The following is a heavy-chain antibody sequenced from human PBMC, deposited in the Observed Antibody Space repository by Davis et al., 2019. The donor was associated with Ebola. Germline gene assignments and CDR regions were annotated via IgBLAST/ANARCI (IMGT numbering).Heavy chain of an antibody. CDR3: VRRSGFDFWSGPFDS. CDR2: IYPDDSDA. J-gene: IGHJ4*02. D-gene: IGHD3-3*01. CDR1: GYIFDDYR. V-gene: IGHV5-51*01. Sequence: GESLKISCQASGYIFDDYRIGWVRQVPGRGLEWMAIIYPDDSDAIYSPSFRGQVTISVDKSLTTAYLQWSSLKASDTAMYYCVRRSGFDFWSGPFDSWGQGTLVTVSA.